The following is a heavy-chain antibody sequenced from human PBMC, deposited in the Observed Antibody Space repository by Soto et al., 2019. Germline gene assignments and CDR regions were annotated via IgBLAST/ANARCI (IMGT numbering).Heavy chain of an antibody. D-gene: IGHD5-18*01. V-gene: IGHV3-11*01. CDR1: GFSFSDYY. CDR3: PRARGNGYGAVY. Sequence: GGSLRLSCAASGFSFSDYYMSWIRQAPGKGREWGSYISSSGSTIYYADSVKCRFSISRDNAKISLYLQMNSQRGGDTAGYCCPRARGNGYGAVYWARGSVGTVSS. CDR2: ISSSGSTI. J-gene: IGHJ4*02.